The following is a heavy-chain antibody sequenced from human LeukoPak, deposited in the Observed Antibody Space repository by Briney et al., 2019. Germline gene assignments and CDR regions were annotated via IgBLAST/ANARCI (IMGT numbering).Heavy chain of an antibody. J-gene: IGHJ6*03. Sequence: PGGSLRLSCAASGFTFDDYGLSWVRQAPGKGLEWVSGINWNGCSTGYADSVKGRFTISRDNAKNSLYLQMNSLRAEDTAVYYCAKQVSHTHGGYSSAWYGRYYYMDVWGKGTTVTVSS. CDR3: AKQVSHTHGGYSSAWYGRYYYMDV. CDR2: INWNGCST. CDR1: GFTFDDYG. D-gene: IGHD6-19*01. V-gene: IGHV3-20*04.